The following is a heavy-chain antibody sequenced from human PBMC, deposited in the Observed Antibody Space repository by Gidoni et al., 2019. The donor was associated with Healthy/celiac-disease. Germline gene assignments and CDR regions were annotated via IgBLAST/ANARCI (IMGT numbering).Heavy chain of an antibody. Sequence: EVQLVESGGGLVKPGGSLRLSCAASGFPFSSYSMNWVRQAPGKGLEWVSSISSSSSYIYYADSVKGRFTISRDNAKNSLYLQMNSLRAEDTAVYYCARGLMGSDYPEYFQHWGQGTLVTVSS. CDR3: ARGLMGSDYPEYFQH. CDR1: GFPFSSYS. V-gene: IGHV3-21*01. D-gene: IGHD4-17*01. J-gene: IGHJ1*01. CDR2: ISSSSSYI.